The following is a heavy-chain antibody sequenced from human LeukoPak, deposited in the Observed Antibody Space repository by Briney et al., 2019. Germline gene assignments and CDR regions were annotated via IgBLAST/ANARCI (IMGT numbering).Heavy chain of an antibody. CDR3: ARVFGGAVERATAEDFDL. V-gene: IGHV3-21*01. Sequence: GGSLRLSCAASGFTFSSYSMNWVRQAPGKGLEWVSSISSSSSYIYYADSVEGRFTISRDNAKNSLYLQMNSLRAEDTAVYYCARVFGGAVERATAEDFDLWGRGTLVTVSS. CDR1: GFTFSSYS. J-gene: IGHJ2*01. D-gene: IGHD3-16*01. CDR2: ISSSSSYI.